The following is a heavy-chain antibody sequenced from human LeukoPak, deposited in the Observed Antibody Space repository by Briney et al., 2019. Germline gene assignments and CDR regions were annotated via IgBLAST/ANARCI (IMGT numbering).Heavy chain of an antibody. D-gene: IGHD6-6*01. Sequence: SVKVSCKTSGYTFTSYDINWVRQATGQGLEWMGWMNPNSGNTGYAQKFQGRVTMTRNASISTAYMDLSSLTSEDTAVYYCTIGKLASRRGSWFDPWGQGTLVTVSS. CDR2: MNPNSGNT. J-gene: IGHJ5*02. CDR3: TIGKLASRRGSWFDP. CDR1: GYTFTSYD. V-gene: IGHV1-8*02.